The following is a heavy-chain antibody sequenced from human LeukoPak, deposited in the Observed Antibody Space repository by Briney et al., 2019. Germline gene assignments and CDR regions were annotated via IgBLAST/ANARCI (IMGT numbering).Heavy chain of an antibody. Sequence: SETLSLTCAVYGGSFSGYYWSWIRQPPGKGLEWIGEINHSGSTNYNPSLKSRVTISVDTSKNQFSLKLSSVTAADTAVYYCATDWAYYMDVWGKGTTVTVSS. V-gene: IGHV4-34*01. CDR3: ATDWAYYMDV. CDR1: GGSFSGYY. J-gene: IGHJ6*03. CDR2: INHSGST. D-gene: IGHD3-16*01.